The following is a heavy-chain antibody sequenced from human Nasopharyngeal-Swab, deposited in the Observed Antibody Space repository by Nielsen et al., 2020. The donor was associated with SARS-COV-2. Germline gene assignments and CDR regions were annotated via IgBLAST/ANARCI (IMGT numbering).Heavy chain of an antibody. D-gene: IGHD6-19*01. CDR3: AKGNMAVAFDY. V-gene: IGHV3-30*18. CDR2: ISYDGSNK. J-gene: IGHJ4*02. Sequence: VRQAPGKGLEWVAVISYDGSNKYYADSVKGRFTISRDNSKNTLYLQMNSLGAEDTAVYYCAKGNMAVAFDYWGQGTLVTVSS.